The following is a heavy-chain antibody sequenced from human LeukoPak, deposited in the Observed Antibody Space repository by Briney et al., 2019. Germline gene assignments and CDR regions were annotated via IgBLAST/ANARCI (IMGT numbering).Heavy chain of an antibody. Sequence: SSETLSLTCTVSGGSISSYYWSWIRQPPGKGLEWIGYIYYSGSTNYNPSLKSRVTISVDTSKNQFSLKLSSVTAADTAVYYCARDIAARPGYYYYMDVWGKGTTVTVSS. V-gene: IGHV4-59*01. CDR2: IYYSGST. J-gene: IGHJ6*03. CDR3: ARDIAARPGYYYYMDV. CDR1: GGSISSYY. D-gene: IGHD6-6*01.